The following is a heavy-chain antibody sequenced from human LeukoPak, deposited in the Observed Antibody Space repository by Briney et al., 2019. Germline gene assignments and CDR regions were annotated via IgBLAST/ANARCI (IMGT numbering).Heavy chain of an antibody. D-gene: IGHD3-9*01. CDR1: GFTSSSYS. CDR3: AREAGYYDILTGYYAGYYGMDV. J-gene: IGHJ6*02. CDR2: ISSSSYI. V-gene: IGHV3-21*01. Sequence: GGSLRLSCAASGFTSSSYSMNWVRQAPGKGLEWVSSISSSSYIYYADSVKGRFTISRDNAKNSLYLQMNSLRAEDTAVYYCAREAGYYDILTGYYAGYYGMDVWGQGTTVTVSS.